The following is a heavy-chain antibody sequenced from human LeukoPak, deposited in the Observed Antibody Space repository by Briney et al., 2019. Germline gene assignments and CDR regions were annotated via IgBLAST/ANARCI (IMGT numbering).Heavy chain of an antibody. CDR1: GYTFTSYG. J-gene: IGHJ6*03. D-gene: IGHD3-3*01. Sequence: ASVKVSCKASGYTFTSYGISWVRQAPGQGLEWMGWISAYNGNTNYAQKLQGRVTMTTDTSTSTAYVELRSLRSDDTAVYYCARGVTIFDLSYYYYMDVWGKGTTVTVSS. CDR3: ARGVTIFDLSYYYYMDV. V-gene: IGHV1-18*01. CDR2: ISAYNGNT.